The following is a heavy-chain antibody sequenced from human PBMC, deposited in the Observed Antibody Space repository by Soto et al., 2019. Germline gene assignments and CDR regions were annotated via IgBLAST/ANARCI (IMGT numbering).Heavy chain of an antibody. J-gene: IGHJ2*01. Sequence: QVQLVQSGPEVKKPGASVKVCCKASGYSFTSYTLHWVRQAPGQRLEWMGWINAANGDAKHSQNFQGRVTITRDTSATTGYMELSSLRSEDTAVYYCARGYCSGGTCYSGWYLDLWGRGTLVTVSS. V-gene: IGHV1-3*01. CDR1: GYSFTSYT. CDR3: ARGYCSGGTCYSGWYLDL. D-gene: IGHD2-15*01. CDR2: INAANGDA.